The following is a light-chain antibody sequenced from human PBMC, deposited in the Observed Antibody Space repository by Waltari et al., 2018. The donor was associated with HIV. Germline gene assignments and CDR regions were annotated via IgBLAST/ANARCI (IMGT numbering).Light chain of an antibody. CDR2: EVT. Sequence: QSALTQPASVSGSPGQSITISCPTTSSDVGGYHLISWYQHHPGKAPKLMIFEVTKRPSGVSNRFSGSKSGNTASLTISGLQADDEADYYCCSYAGSSAFVFGTGTKVTVL. CDR1: SSDVGGYHL. CDR3: CSYAGSSAFV. J-gene: IGLJ1*01. V-gene: IGLV2-23*02.